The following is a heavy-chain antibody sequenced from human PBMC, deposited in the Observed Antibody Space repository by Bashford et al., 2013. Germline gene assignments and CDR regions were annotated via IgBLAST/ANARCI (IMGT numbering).Heavy chain of an antibody. V-gene: IGHV6-1*01. CDR3: ARGIAGDPVAFDV. J-gene: IGHJ3*01. Sequence: WIRQSPSRGLEWLGRTYYRSKWYNDYAVSVKSRITINPDTSKNQFSLQLNSVTPEDTAVYYCARGIAGDPVAFDVWGRGTLVTVSS. CDR2: TYYRSKWYN. D-gene: IGHD1-26*01.